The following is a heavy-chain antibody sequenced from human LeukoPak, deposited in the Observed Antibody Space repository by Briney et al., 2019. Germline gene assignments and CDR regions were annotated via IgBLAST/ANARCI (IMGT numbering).Heavy chain of an antibody. J-gene: IGHJ4*02. CDR1: GFTFSGSA. D-gene: IGHD3-3*02. CDR3: TRHSTSLY. CDR2: IRGKANNYAT. Sequence: PGGSLRLSCAASGFTFSGSAIHWVRQASGKGLEWVGRIRGKANNYATAYAASVKGRFTISRDDSKNTAYLHMNSLKTEDTAVYCCTRHSTSLYWGQGSLVTVSS. V-gene: IGHV3-73*01.